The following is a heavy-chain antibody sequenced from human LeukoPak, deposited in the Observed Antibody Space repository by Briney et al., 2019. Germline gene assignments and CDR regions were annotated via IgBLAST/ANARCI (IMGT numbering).Heavy chain of an antibody. CDR2: ISGCGGST. Sequence: GGSLRLSCEDSGSTLRSYEMNWVRQAPGKGLEWVSTISGCGGSTYYADSVKGRFTISRDNSKNTLYLQMNSLRAEDTAVYYCAKEPTARPGYFDYWGQGTLVTVSS. CDR3: AKEPTARPGYFDY. J-gene: IGHJ4*02. V-gene: IGHV3-23*01. CDR1: GSTLRSYE. D-gene: IGHD4-17*01.